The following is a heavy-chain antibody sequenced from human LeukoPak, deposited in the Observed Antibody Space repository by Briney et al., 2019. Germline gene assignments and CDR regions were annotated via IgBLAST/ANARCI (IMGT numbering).Heavy chain of an antibody. CDR3: ARGRDGYNYYYYYYMDV. Sequence: GGSLRLSCAASGFTFSNYGMHWVRQVPGKGLEWLAIMWYDGSIKYYADSAKGRFTISRDNSKNTVFLQMNSLRAEDTAVYYCARGRDGYNYYYYYYMDVWGKGTTVTVSS. V-gene: IGHV3-33*02. CDR2: MWYDGSIK. D-gene: IGHD5-24*01. J-gene: IGHJ6*03. CDR1: GFTFSNYG.